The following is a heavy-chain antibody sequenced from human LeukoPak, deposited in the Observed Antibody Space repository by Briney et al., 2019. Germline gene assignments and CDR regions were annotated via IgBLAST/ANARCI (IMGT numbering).Heavy chain of an antibody. CDR1: GFTFSSYE. Sequence: GRSLRLSCVASGFTFSSYELNWVRQAPGKGLEWVSHISSSGSTVYYADSVKGRFTISRDNGKNSLYLQMNSLRAEDTAVYYCARRYCSSTSGLLDYWGQRTLVTVSS. CDR3: ARRYCSSTSGLLDY. CDR2: ISSSGSTV. J-gene: IGHJ4*02. V-gene: IGHV3-48*03. D-gene: IGHD2-2*01.